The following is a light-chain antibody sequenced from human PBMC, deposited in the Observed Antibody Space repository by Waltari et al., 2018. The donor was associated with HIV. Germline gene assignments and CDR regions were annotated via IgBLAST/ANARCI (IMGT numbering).Light chain of an antibody. Sequence: QSVLTQPPSASGTPGQRVTISCSGRSSNIGSNYVYWYQQLPGTAPKLLIYRNKQRPSGVPDRFSGSKSGTSASLAISGLRSEDEADYFCAAWDDSRKVFGGGTKLTVL. CDR1: SSNIGSNY. CDR3: AAWDDSRKV. J-gene: IGLJ3*02. V-gene: IGLV1-47*01. CDR2: RNK.